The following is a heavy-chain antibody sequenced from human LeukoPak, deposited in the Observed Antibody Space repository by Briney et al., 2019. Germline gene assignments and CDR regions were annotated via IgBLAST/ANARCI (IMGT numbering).Heavy chain of an antibody. CDR3: ARGGYCSGGSCYAWGTFDI. Sequence: GGSLRLSCAASGFSFSTQWMSWVRQAPGKGLEWVSYISSSSSTIYYADSVKGRFTISRDNAKNSLYLQMNSLRAEDTAVYYCARGGYCSGGSCYAWGTFDIWGQGTMVTVSS. J-gene: IGHJ3*02. CDR1: GFSFSTQW. D-gene: IGHD2-15*01. CDR2: ISSSSSTI. V-gene: IGHV3-48*01.